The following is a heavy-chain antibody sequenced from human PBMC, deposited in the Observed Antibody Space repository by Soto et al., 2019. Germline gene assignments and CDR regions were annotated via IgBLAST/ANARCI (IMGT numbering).Heavy chain of an antibody. CDR3: ARDVIVVVPDDTLGYYYYGMDV. Sequence: ASVKVSCKASGYTFTGYYMHWVRQAPGQGLEWMGWINPNSGGTNYAQKFQGRVTMTRDTSISTAYMELSRLRSDDTAVYYCARDVIVVVPDDTLGYYYYGMDVWGQGTTVTVSS. J-gene: IGHJ6*02. D-gene: IGHD2-2*01. V-gene: IGHV1-2*02. CDR1: GYTFTGYY. CDR2: INPNSGGT.